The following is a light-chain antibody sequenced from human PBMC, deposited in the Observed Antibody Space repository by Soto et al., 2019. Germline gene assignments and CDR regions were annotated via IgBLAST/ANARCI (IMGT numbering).Light chain of an antibody. CDR2: GAS. J-gene: IGKJ5*01. Sequence: EIVMTQSPATLSVSPGERATLSCRASQSVSSNLAWYQQKPGQAPRLLIYGASTRATGIPARFSGSRSGTEYTLTFSSLQSEDFAVYYCQQYNSWPPITFGQGTRLEIK. V-gene: IGKV3-15*01. CDR1: QSVSSN. CDR3: QQYNSWPPIT.